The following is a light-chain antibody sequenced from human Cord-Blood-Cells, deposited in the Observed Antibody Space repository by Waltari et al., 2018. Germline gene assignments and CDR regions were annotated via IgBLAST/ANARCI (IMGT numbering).Light chain of an antibody. Sequence: DIVMTQSPNSLAVSLGHRATINCTPSQSVLYSSNNKNYLAWYQQKPGQPPKLLIYWASTRESGVPDRFSGSGSGTDFTLTISSLQAEDVAVYYCQQYYSTPQTFGQGTKVEIK. J-gene: IGKJ1*01. V-gene: IGKV4-1*01. CDR3: QQYYSTPQT. CDR2: WAS. CDR1: QSVLYSSNNKNY.